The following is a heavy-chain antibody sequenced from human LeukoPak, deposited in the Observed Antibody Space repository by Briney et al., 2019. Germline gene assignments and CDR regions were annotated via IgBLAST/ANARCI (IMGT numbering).Heavy chain of an antibody. CDR3: ARWTGPMDAFDI. V-gene: IGHV4-59*08. J-gene: IGHJ3*02. CDR2: IYYSGST. CDR1: GGSISSYY. D-gene: IGHD4-23*01. Sequence: SETLSLTCTVSGGSISSYYWSWIRQPPGKGLEWIGYIYYSGSTNYNPSLKSRVTTSVDTSKNQFSLKLSSVTAADTAVYYCARWTGPMDAFDIWGQGTMVTVSS.